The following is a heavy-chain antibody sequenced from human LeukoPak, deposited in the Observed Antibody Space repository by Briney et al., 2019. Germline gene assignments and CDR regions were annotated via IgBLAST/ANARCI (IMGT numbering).Heavy chain of an antibody. CDR2: IYYSGST. CDR3: ARDEDYYGSGSLDY. Sequence: XETLSLTCTVSGGSISSSSYYWGWIRQPPGKGLEWIGSIYYSGSTYYNPSLKSRVTISVDTSKNQFSLKLSSVTAADTAVYYCARDEDYYGSGSLDYWGQGTLVTVSS. D-gene: IGHD3-10*01. J-gene: IGHJ4*02. CDR1: GGSISSSSYY. V-gene: IGHV4-39*02.